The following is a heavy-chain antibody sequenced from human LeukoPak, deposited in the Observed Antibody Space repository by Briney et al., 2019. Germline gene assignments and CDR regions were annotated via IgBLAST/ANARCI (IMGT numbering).Heavy chain of an antibody. CDR3: ARVYYGDYSSYYYYYMDV. V-gene: IGHV3-74*01. Sequence: GGSLRLSCAASGFTFSSYWMHWVRQAPGKGLVWVSRINSDGSSTSYADSVKGRFTISRDNAKSSLYLQMNSLRAEDTAVYYCARVYYGDYSSYYYYYMDVWGKGTTVTISS. CDR2: INSDGSST. CDR1: GFTFSSYW. J-gene: IGHJ6*03. D-gene: IGHD4-17*01.